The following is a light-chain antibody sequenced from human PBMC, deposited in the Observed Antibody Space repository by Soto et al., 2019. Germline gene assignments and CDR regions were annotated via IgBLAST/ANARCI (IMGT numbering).Light chain of an antibody. Sequence: QSALTQPRSVSGSPGQSVTISCTGTSSDVGSYNYVSWYQQRPGKAPKVMTYDVTKRPSGVPDRFSGSKSGNTASLTISGLQGEDEADYYCCLYLGGTSVFGGGTQLTVL. V-gene: IGLV2-11*01. CDR1: SSDVGSYNY. CDR2: DVT. CDR3: CLYLGGTSV. J-gene: IGLJ7*01.